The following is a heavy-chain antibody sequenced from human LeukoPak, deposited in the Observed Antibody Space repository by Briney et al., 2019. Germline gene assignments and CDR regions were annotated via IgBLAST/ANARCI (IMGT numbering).Heavy chain of an antibody. D-gene: IGHD3-9*01. V-gene: IGHV1-2*02. J-gene: IGHJ4*02. Sequence: ASVKVSCKASGYTFTGYYMHWVRQAPGQGLEWMGWINPNSGGTNYAQKFQGRVTMTRDTSISTAYMELSRLRSDDTAVYYCARVLRYFDWLEGDYWGQGTLVTVSS. CDR3: ARVLRYFDWLEGDY. CDR2: INPNSGGT. CDR1: GYTFTGYY.